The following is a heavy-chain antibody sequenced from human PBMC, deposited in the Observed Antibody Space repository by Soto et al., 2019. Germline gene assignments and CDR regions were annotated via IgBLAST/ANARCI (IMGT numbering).Heavy chain of an antibody. CDR3: ARGGDHATTPAHP. CDR1: GASISSGDYY. Sequence: QVQLQESGPGLVKPSQTLSLTCIVSGASISSGDYYYHWIRQHPGKGLEWIGYIFHSGSTYYNPSLRSRVTMSADTSKNQFSLKLTSVTAADTAVYYCARGGDHATTPAHPWGQGILVTVSS. CDR2: IFHSGST. V-gene: IGHV4-31*03. J-gene: IGHJ5*02. D-gene: IGHD1-26*01.